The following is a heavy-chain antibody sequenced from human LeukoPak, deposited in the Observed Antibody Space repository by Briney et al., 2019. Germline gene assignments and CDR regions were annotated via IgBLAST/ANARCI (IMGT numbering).Heavy chain of an antibody. Sequence: SVKVSCKASGDTFNSYDILWVRQAPGQGLEWMGGIIPVFGTTKSAQKFQGRVTITADESTRITYMELTSLRSEDTAVYYCVRAGGPRKWYFDYWGQGTTVIVSS. V-gene: IGHV1-69*01. CDR2: IIPVFGTT. D-gene: IGHD1-14*01. J-gene: IGHJ4*02. CDR3: VRAGGPRKWYFDY. CDR1: GDTFNSYD.